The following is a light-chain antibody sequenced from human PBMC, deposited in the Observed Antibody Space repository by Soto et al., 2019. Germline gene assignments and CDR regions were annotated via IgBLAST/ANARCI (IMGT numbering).Light chain of an antibody. CDR2: GAS. CDR3: QHYDSWPWT. CDR1: QSVSSN. J-gene: IGKJ1*01. V-gene: IGKV3-15*01. Sequence: EIVLTQSPGGLSXXPXXXXTXXXXASQSVSSNLAWYQQKPGQAPRLLIYGASTRATGVPVRFSGSGSGTEFTLTISSLQPEDFVVYYCQHYDSWPWTFGQGTKVDNK.